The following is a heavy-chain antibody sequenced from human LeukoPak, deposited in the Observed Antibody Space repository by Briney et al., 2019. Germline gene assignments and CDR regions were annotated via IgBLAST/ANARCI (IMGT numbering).Heavy chain of an antibody. CDR2: INHSGST. V-gene: IGHV4-34*01. D-gene: IGHD3-10*01. CDR1: GGSFSGYY. CDR3: AREKNGGDKEYYYGSGSYLQPFDY. Sequence: PSETLSLTCAVYGGSFSGYYWSWIRQPPGKGLEWIGEINHSGSTNYNPSLKSRVTISVDTSKNQFSLKLSSVTAADTAVYYCAREKNGGDKEYYYGSGSYLQPFDYWGQGTLVTVSS. J-gene: IGHJ4*02.